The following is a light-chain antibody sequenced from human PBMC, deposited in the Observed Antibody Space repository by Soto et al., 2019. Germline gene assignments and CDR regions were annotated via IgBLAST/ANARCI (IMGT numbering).Light chain of an antibody. CDR2: DAS. V-gene: IGKV3-11*01. CDR1: QSVSSY. J-gene: IGKJ1*01. Sequence: EMVLTQYPATVSLLRLGVATPCFMASQSVSSYLAWYQQKLGQAPRLLIFDASNRATGIPARFSGSGSGTDFTLTISSLEPEDFAVYYCQQRSKWPSTFGQGTKVDIK. CDR3: QQRSKWPST.